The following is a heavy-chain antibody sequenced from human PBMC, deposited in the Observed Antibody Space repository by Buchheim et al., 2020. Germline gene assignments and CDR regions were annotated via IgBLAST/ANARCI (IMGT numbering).Heavy chain of an antibody. J-gene: IGHJ4*02. D-gene: IGHD3-22*01. CDR3: ARDYYDSSGAIDY. V-gene: IGHV3-30*04. CDR2: ISYDGSNK. CDR1: GFTFSSYA. Sequence: QVQLVESGGGVVQPGRSLRLSFAASGFTFSSYAMHWVRQAPGKGLEWVAVISYDGSNKYYADSVKGRFTISRDNSKNTLYLQMNSLRAEDTAVYYCARDYYDSSGAIDYWGQGTL.